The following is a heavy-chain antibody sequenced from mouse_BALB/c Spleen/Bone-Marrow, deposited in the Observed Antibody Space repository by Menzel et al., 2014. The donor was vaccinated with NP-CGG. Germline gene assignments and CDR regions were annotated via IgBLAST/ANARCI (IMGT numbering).Heavy chain of an antibody. V-gene: IGHV4-1*02. Sequence: EVMLVESGGGLVQPGGSLKLSCATPGFDFSRFWMSWVRQAPGKGLEWIGEINPDSSTINYTPSLKDKFIISRDNAKSTLYLQMSKVRSEDTALYYCARLNYYGNLFVWGAGTTVTVSS. D-gene: IGHD1-1*01. J-gene: IGHJ1*01. CDR3: ARLNYYGNLFV. CDR2: INPDSSTI. CDR1: GFDFSRFW.